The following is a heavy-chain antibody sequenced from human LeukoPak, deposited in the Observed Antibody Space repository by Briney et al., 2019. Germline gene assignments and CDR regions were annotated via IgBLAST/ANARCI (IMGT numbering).Heavy chain of an antibody. J-gene: IGHJ3*02. CDR1: GGSISSADYY. Sequence: SETLSLTCTVSGGSISSADYYWTWIRQPPGKGLEWIGYISHSGGTYYNSSLLSRVTISVDTSKNQFSLKLYSVTAADTAIYYCARDEAGIVGAAGAFDIWGQGTMVTVSS. CDR2: ISHSGGT. D-gene: IGHD1-26*01. CDR3: ARDEAGIVGAAGAFDI. V-gene: IGHV4-30-2*01.